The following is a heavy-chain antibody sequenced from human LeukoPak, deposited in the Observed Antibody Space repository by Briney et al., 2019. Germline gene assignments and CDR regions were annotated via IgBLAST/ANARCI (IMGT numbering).Heavy chain of an antibody. J-gene: IGHJ5*02. CDR1: GGSISSSNW. V-gene: IGHV4-4*02. Sequence: SGTLSLTRAVSGGSISSSNWWNWVRQPPGKGLEWIGEIYHSGSTYYNPSLKSRVTISIDKSKNQFSLKVTSVTAADTAVYYCARKDQYCSGGSCYSRGWFDPWGQGTLVTVSS. CDR3: ARKDQYCSGGSCYSRGWFDP. CDR2: IYHSGST. D-gene: IGHD2-15*01.